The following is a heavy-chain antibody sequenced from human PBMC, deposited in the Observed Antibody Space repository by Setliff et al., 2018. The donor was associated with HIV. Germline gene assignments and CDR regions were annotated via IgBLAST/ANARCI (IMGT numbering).Heavy chain of an antibody. J-gene: IGHJ6*03. CDR2: LYHSGTN. Sequence: PSETLSLTCAVSGYSISSGYFWGWIRQPPGKGLEWIGSLYHSGTNFYNPSLKSRVTISLDTSTNRFSLKPNSVTAADTAVYYCARTLSTMVKTDGYYDYYYMDVWGKGTTVTVSS. V-gene: IGHV4-38-2*01. CDR3: ARTLSTMVKTDGYYDYYYMDV. CDR1: GYSISSGYF. D-gene: IGHD3-10*01.